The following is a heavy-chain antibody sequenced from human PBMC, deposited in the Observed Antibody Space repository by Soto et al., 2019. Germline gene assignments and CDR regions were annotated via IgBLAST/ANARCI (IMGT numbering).Heavy chain of an antibody. CDR1: GFTFSSYG. D-gene: IGHD6-13*01. Sequence: QVQLVESGGGVVQPGRSLRLSCAASGFTFSSYGMHWVRQAPGKGLEWVAVISYDGSNKYYADSVKGRFTISRDNSKNTLYLQMNSLRAEDTAVYYCAKEAGSSWGGGDAFDIWGQGTMVTVSS. J-gene: IGHJ3*02. CDR2: ISYDGSNK. V-gene: IGHV3-30*18. CDR3: AKEAGSSWGGGDAFDI.